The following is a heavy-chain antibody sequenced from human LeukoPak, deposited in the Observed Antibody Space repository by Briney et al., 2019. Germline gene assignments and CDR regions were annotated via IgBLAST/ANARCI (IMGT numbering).Heavy chain of an antibody. CDR3: ARDGDIVVVPAALFDY. Sequence: ASVKVSCKASGGTFSSYAISWVRQAPGQGLEWMGWINPNSGGTNYAQKFQGRVTMTRDTSISTAYMELSRLRSDDTAVYYCARDGDIVVVPAALFDYWGQGTLVTVSS. D-gene: IGHD2-2*01. J-gene: IGHJ4*02. CDR2: INPNSGGT. V-gene: IGHV1-2*02. CDR1: GGTFSSYA.